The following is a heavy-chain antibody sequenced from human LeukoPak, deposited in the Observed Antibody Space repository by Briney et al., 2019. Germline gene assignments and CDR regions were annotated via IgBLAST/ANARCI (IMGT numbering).Heavy chain of an antibody. Sequence: PGRSLRLSCAGSGFTFRNGMHWVRQAPGQGLEWVAGIANDGSRKHYADSVKGRFTISRDNSKNTMYLQMDSLRAEETALYYCAKDEGSYGLDFWGQGVLVTVSS. CDR2: IANDGSRK. J-gene: IGHJ4*02. D-gene: IGHD4-17*01. CDR3: AKDEGSYGLDF. V-gene: IGHV3-30*18. CDR1: GFTFRNG.